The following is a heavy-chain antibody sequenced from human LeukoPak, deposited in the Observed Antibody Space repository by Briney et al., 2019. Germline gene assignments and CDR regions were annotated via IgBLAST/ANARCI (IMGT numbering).Heavy chain of an antibody. Sequence: ASVKVSCKASGYTFTGYYMHWVRQAPGQGLEWMGWINPNSGGTNYAQKFQGRVTMTRDTSISTAYMELSRLRSDDTAVYYCARDFLPLSFGELHKSDDAFDIWGQGTMVTVSS. CDR3: ARDFLPLSFGELHKSDDAFDI. J-gene: IGHJ3*02. CDR2: INPNSGGT. CDR1: GYTFTGYY. V-gene: IGHV1-2*02. D-gene: IGHD3-10*01.